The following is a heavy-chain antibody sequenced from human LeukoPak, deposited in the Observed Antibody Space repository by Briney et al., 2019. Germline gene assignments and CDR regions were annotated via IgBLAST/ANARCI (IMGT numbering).Heavy chain of an antibody. CDR3: ARTRTYYDFWSGYYTGTPSSWFDP. V-gene: IGHV4-59*01. CDR2: IYYSGST. Sequence: SETLSLTCTVSGGSISSYYWSLIRQPPGKGLEWIGYIYYSGSTNYNPSLKSRVTISVDTSKNQFSLKLSSVTAADTAVYYCARTRTYYDFWSGYYTGTPSSWFDPWGQGTLVTVSS. J-gene: IGHJ5*02. CDR1: GGSISSYY. D-gene: IGHD3-3*01.